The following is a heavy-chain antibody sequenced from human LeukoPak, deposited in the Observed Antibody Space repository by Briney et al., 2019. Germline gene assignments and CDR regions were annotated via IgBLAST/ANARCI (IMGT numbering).Heavy chain of an antibody. CDR2: IYSGGTT. Sequence: GGSLRLSCVASGFSFSTYSMNWVRQAPGKGLEWVSAIYSGGTTYYADSVKGRFTISRDTSKNTLYLQMNSLRAEDTAVYYCARDKFRGYFDYWGQGTLVTVSS. J-gene: IGHJ4*02. CDR3: ARDKFRGYFDY. V-gene: IGHV3-66*01. CDR1: GFSFSTYS. D-gene: IGHD3-10*01.